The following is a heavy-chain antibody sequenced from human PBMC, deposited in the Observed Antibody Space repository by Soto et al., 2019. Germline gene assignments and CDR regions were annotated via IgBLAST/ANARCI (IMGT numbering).Heavy chain of an antibody. CDR2: ISAYNGNT. Sequence: GASVKVSCKASGYTFTSYGISWVRQAPGQGLEWVGWISAYNGNTNYAQKLQGRVTMTTDTSTSTAYMELRSLRSDDTAVYYCARVPPLNYDILTGYNPFDYWGQGTLVTVSS. V-gene: IGHV1-18*04. D-gene: IGHD3-9*01. CDR1: GYTFTSYG. J-gene: IGHJ4*02. CDR3: ARVPPLNYDILTGYNPFDY.